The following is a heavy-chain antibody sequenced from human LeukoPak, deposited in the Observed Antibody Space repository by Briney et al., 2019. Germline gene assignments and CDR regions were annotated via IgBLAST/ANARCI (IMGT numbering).Heavy chain of an antibody. D-gene: IGHD2-15*01. Sequence: GGSLRLSCAASGFTFSSYSMNWVRQAPGKGLEWVSSISSSSSYIYYADSVKGRFTISRDNSKNTLYLQMSSLRAEDTAVYYCAKSKEDCCGSFDPWGQGTLVTVSS. V-gene: IGHV3-21*04. CDR1: GFTFSSYS. J-gene: IGHJ5*02. CDR2: ISSSSSYI. CDR3: AKSKEDCCGSFDP.